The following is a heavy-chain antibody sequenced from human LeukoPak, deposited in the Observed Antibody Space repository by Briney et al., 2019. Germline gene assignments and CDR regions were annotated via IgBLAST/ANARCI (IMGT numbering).Heavy chain of an antibody. CDR3: ARDRYCTTTRCSDY. CDR2: ISTDGSST. Sequence: PGGSLRLSCAVSGFTFSNYWMHWVRQAPGKGLVWVSRISTDGSSTTYADSVKGRFTISRDNAKNTLYLEMNSLRAEDTAVYYCARDRYCTTTRCSDYWGQGTLVTVSS. D-gene: IGHD2-2*01. CDR1: GFTFSNYW. V-gene: IGHV3-74*03. J-gene: IGHJ4*02.